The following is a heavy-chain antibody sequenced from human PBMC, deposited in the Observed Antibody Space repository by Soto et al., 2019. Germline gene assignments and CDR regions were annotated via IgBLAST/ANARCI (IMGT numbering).Heavy chain of an antibody. CDR1: GFTFSSYS. D-gene: IGHD1-20*01. CDR2: ISSSSSTI. V-gene: IGHV3-48*02. CDR3: ARDLGITGPNDAFDI. Sequence: LRLSCAASGFTFSSYSMNWVRQAPGKGLECVSYISSSSSTIYCADSVKGRFTISRDNAKNSLYLQMNSLRDEDTAVYYCARDLGITGPNDAFDIWGQGTMVTVSS. J-gene: IGHJ3*02.